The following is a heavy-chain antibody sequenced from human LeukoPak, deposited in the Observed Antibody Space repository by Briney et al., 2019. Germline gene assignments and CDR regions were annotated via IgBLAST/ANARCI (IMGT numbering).Heavy chain of an antibody. CDR2: VSYDGSNK. CDR1: GLTFSSYG. CDR3: AKDRQWLVRYYFDY. Sequence: GGSLRLSCAASGLTFSSYGMHWVRQAPGKGLEWVAVVSYDGSNKYYADSVKGRFTISRDNSKNTLYLQMNSLRAEDTAVYYCAKDRQWLVRYYFDYWGQGTLVTVSS. J-gene: IGHJ4*02. V-gene: IGHV3-30*18. D-gene: IGHD6-19*01.